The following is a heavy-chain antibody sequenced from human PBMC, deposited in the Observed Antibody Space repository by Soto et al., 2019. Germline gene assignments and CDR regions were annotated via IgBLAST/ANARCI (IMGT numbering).Heavy chain of an antibody. Sequence: GESLKISCKGSGYSFTSYWIGWVRQMPGKGLEWMGIIYPGDSDTRYSPSFQGQVTTSAAKSISTAYLQWSSLKASDTAMYYCAKHNPNLRYFDWASSYYYGMDVWGQGTTVTVSS. CDR3: AKHNPNLRYFDWASSYYYGMDV. J-gene: IGHJ6*02. D-gene: IGHD3-9*01. CDR2: IYPGDSDT. CDR1: GYSFTSYW. V-gene: IGHV5-51*01.